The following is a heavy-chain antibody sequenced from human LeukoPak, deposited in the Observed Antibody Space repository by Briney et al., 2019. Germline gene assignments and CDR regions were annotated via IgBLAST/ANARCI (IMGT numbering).Heavy chain of an antibody. D-gene: IGHD4-17*01. V-gene: IGHV4-39*07. CDR1: GGSISSNSYY. J-gene: IGHJ4*02. CDR3: AKELYGEFDY. CDR2: IYTSGST. Sequence: PSETLSLTCAVSGGSISSNSYYWGWIRQPPGKGLEWIGRIYTSGSTNYNPSLKSRVTISVDTSKNQFSLKLSSVTAADTALYYCAKELYGEFDYWGQGTLVTVSS.